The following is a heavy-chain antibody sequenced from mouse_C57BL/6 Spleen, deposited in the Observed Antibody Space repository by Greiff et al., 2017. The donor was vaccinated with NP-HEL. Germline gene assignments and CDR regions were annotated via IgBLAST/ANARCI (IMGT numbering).Heavy chain of an antibody. CDR1: GYTFTDYY. CDR2: INPNNGGT. CDR3: ARARYYGSSPFDY. V-gene: IGHV1-26*01. Sequence: EVQLQQSGPELVKPGASVKISCKASGYTFTDYYMNWVKQSPGKSLEWIGDINPNNGGTSYNQKVKGKATLTVDKSSSTAYMELRSLTSEDSAVYYCARARYYGSSPFDYWGQGTTLTVSS. J-gene: IGHJ2*01. D-gene: IGHD1-1*01.